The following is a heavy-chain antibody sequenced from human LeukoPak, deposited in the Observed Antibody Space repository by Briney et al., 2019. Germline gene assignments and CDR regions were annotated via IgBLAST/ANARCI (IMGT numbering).Heavy chain of an antibody. Sequence: GGSLRLSCAASGITFSSYGMHWVRQAPGKGLEWVAFIRYDGSNKYYADSVKGRFTISRDNSKNTLYLQMNSLRAEDTAVYYCARDLSSSSTAYFHHWGQGTLVTVSS. CDR1: GITFSSYG. CDR2: IRYDGSNK. J-gene: IGHJ1*01. D-gene: IGHD6-6*01. CDR3: ARDLSSSSTAYFHH. V-gene: IGHV3-30*02.